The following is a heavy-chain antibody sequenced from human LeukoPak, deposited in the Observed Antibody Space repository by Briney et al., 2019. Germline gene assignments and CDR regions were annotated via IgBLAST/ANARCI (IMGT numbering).Heavy chain of an antibody. J-gene: IGHJ4*02. V-gene: IGHV1-24*01. CDR3: APHPPRTVILIAAADLAF. CDR2: SDPEEGET. Sequence: ASVKVSCKLSGHTLSDFSMHWVRQAPGKGLEWMGGSDPEEGETIYAQRFLGRVTMTEDTATGTAYMELSSLTSEDTAIYYCAPHPPRTVILIAAADLAFWGQGTLVTVSS. CDR1: GHTLSDFS. D-gene: IGHD6-25*01.